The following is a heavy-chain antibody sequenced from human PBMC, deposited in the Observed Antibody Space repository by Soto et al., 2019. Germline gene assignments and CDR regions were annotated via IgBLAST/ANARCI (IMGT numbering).Heavy chain of an antibody. V-gene: IGHV3-7*05. D-gene: IGHD1-1*01. CDR2: INQDGSAK. CDR1: GFTCSDYY. CDR3: ARWNGGFDP. Sequence: EEQLVESGGGLVQPGGSLRLSCAACGFTCSDYYMSWVRQAPGKGWEWVANINQDGSAKSYVDSVRGRFTISRDNGKNSLSLQMESLRADDTAVYYCARWNGGFDPWGQGTLVTVSS. J-gene: IGHJ5*02.